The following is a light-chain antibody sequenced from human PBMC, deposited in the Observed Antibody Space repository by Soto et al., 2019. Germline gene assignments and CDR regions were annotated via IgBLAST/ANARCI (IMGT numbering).Light chain of an antibody. J-gene: IGKJ1*01. CDR3: QQSYSPLWK. Sequence: DIQMTQSPSSLSASVGDRVTITCRASQSISNYLNWYQHKAGKAPKVLIYAASSLQRGVPSRFSGSGSGTDFTLIISSLQPEDFATYYCQQSYSPLWKFGQGTKVDIK. CDR1: QSISNY. V-gene: IGKV1-39*01. CDR2: AAS.